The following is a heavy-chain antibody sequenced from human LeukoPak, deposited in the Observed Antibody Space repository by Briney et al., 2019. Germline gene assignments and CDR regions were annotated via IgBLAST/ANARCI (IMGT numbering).Heavy chain of an antibody. Sequence: PGRSLRLSCAASGFTFSSYGMHWVRQAPGKGLEWVAVIWYVGSNKYYADSVKGRFTISRDNSKNTLYLQMNSLRAEDTAVYYCARDKGQQWLLTPYGYWGQGTLVTVSS. V-gene: IGHV3-33*01. CDR2: IWYVGSNK. D-gene: IGHD6-19*01. CDR1: GFTFSSYG. CDR3: ARDKGQQWLLTPYGY. J-gene: IGHJ4*02.